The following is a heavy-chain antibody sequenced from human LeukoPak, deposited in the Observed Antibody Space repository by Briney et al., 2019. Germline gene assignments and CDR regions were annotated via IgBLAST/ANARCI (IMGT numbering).Heavy chain of an antibody. J-gene: IGHJ5*02. D-gene: IGHD1-26*01. CDR2: INPNSGGT. Sequence: ASVKVSCKASGYTFTGYYMHWVRQAPGQGLEWMGWINPNSGGTNYAQKFQGRVTMTRGTSISTAYMELTSLTSDDTAVYYCARDNSVGETAWWFDPWGQGTLVTVSS. CDR1: GYTFTGYY. CDR3: ARDNSVGETAWWFDP. V-gene: IGHV1-2*02.